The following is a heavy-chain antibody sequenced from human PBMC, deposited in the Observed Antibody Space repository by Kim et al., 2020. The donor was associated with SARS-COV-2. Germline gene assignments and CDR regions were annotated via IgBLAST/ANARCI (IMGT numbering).Heavy chain of an antibody. CDR3: ARRFLRPYYFDY. V-gene: IGHV1-69*01. J-gene: IGHJ4*02. Sequence: NYAQKFQGRVTITADDSTSTAYMELSSLRSEDTAVYYCARRFLRPYYFDYWGQGTLVTVSS. D-gene: IGHD3-3*01.